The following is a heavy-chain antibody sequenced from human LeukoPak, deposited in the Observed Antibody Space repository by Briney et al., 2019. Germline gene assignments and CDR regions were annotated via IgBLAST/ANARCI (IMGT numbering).Heavy chain of an antibody. V-gene: IGHV1-18*01. D-gene: IGHD3-22*01. J-gene: IGHJ4*02. CDR2: ISAYNGNT. Sequence: ASVKFSCKASGYTFRSVGIIWVRPAPGHGLEWMGWISAYNGNTNYAQKLQGRVTMTTDTSTSTAYMELRSLRSDDTAVYYCARESSGYYYSDYWGQGTLVTVSS. CDR3: ARESSGYYYSDY. CDR1: GYTFRSVG.